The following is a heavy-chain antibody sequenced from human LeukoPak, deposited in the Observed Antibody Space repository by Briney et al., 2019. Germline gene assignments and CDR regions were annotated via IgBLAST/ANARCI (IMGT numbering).Heavy chain of an antibody. CDR2: ISGSGGST. Sequence: PGGSLRLSCAASGFTFNTYAMSWVRQAPGKGLKWVSTISGSGGSTYYADSVKGRFTISRDNSRNTLYLQMNSLRAEDTAVYYCAKGDYGEPFDYWGQGTLVNVSS. CDR1: GFTFNTYA. V-gene: IGHV3-23*01. D-gene: IGHD4-17*01. CDR3: AKGDYGEPFDY. J-gene: IGHJ4*02.